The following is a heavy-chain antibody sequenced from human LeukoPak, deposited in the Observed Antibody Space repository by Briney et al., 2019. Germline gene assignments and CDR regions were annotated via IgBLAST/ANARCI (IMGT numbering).Heavy chain of an antibody. J-gene: IGHJ3*01. CDR1: GFTFSSYG. Sequence: GGSLRLSCAASGFTFSSYGMHWVRQAPGKGLEWVAFIRYDGSIKYFADSVKGRFTISRDNSKNTLYLQMNSLRAEDTAVYYCAKGKYYNILTGFCRRDDAFDLWGQGTMVTVSS. CDR2: IRYDGSIK. D-gene: IGHD3-9*01. CDR3: AKGKYYNILTGFCRRDDAFDL. V-gene: IGHV3-30*02.